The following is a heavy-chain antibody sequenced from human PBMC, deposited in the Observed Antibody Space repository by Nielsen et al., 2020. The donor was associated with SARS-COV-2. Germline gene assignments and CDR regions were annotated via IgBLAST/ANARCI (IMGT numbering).Heavy chain of an antibody. CDR1: GGSFSGYC. V-gene: IGHV4-34*01. Sequence: SETLSLTCAVYGGSFSGYCWSWIRQLPGKGLAWIGEIDHSGTATLNPSLKGRVTVSVNPSKNQFSLKMTSMTAADTAVYFCARAPDVDVLTGDYPDGFDVWGQGTGVTVSS. J-gene: IGHJ3*01. CDR2: IDHSGTA. CDR3: ARAPDVDVLTGDYPDGFDV. D-gene: IGHD3-9*01.